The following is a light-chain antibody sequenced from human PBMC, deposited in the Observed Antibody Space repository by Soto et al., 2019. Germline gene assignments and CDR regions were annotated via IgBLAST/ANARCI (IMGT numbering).Light chain of an antibody. V-gene: IGKV3-20*01. CDR3: QQDGSSPGYT. CDR2: GAY. CDR1: QSVSSTY. J-gene: IGKJ2*01. Sequence: EIVLTQSPGTLSLSPGERATVSCRASQSVSSTYLARYQPKPGQAPRLLIYGAYSRATGIPDRFSGSGSGTYFTVTISRLEPEDFAVYYCQQDGSSPGYTLGQGTKLEIK.